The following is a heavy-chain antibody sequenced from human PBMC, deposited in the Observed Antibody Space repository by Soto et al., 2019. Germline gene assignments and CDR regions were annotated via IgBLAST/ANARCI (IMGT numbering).Heavy chain of an antibody. Sequence: GESLQISCDGSGYSFTIYCISWVVQMPGKGLEWMGRIDPSDSYTNYSPSFQGHVTISADESISTAYLQWSSLKASDTAMYYCARLEHYGGNPSPDYWGQGTLVTVSS. V-gene: IGHV5-10-1*01. CDR3: ARLEHYGGNPSPDY. D-gene: IGHD4-17*01. J-gene: IGHJ4*02. CDR2: IDPSDSYT. CDR1: GYSFTIYC.